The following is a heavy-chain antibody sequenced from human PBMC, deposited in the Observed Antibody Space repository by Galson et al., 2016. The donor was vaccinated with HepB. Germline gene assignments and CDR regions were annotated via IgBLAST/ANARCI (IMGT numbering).Heavy chain of an antibody. V-gene: IGHV3-64*01. D-gene: IGHD2-2*01. CDR2: ISSNGGST. CDR3: ARSLTLYCISTTCYGNYYGMDV. J-gene: IGHJ6*02. Sequence: SLRLSCAASGFTFSSYAMHWVRQAPGKGLEYVSAISSNGGSTYYANSVKGRFTISRDNSKNTLYLQMGSPRAEDMAVYYCARSLTLYCISTTCYGNYYGMDVWGQGTTVTVSS. CDR1: GFTFSSYA.